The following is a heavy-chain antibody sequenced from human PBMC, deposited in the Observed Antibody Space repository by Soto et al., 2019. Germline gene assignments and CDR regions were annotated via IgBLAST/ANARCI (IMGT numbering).Heavy chain of an antibody. CDR3: AKADYYDSSCYLYYFDY. Sequence: QVQLVESGGGVVQPGRSLRLSCAASGFTFSSYGMHWVRQAPGKGLEWVAVISYDGSNKYYADSVKGRFTISRDNSKNTLYLQMNSMRADDTAVYYCAKADYYDSSCYLYYFDYWGQGTLVTVSS. V-gene: IGHV3-30*18. CDR2: ISYDGSNK. J-gene: IGHJ4*02. D-gene: IGHD3-22*01. CDR1: GFTFSSYG.